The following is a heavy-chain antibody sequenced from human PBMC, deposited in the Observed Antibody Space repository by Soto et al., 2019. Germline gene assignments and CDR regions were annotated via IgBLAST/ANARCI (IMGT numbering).Heavy chain of an antibody. D-gene: IGHD3-22*01. CDR3: AKMLSTYYYDSSGYYRHY. J-gene: IGHJ4*02. CDR2: ISGSGGST. Sequence: GGSLRFSCAASGFTFSSYAMSWVRQAPGKGLEWVSAISGSGGSTYYADSVKGRFTISRDNSKNTLYLQMNSLRAEDTAVYYCAKMLSTYYYDSSGYYRHYWGQGTLVTVSS. CDR1: GFTFSSYA. V-gene: IGHV3-23*01.